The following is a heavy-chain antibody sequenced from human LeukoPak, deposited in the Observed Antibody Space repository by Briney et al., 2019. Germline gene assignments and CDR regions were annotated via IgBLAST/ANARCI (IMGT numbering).Heavy chain of an antibody. CDR1: GGSFSAYY. J-gene: IGHJ5*02. Sequence: SETLSLTCAVYGGSFSAYYWTWIRQPPGKGLEWIGEINHSGSTNYNPSLKSRVTISVDTSKNQFSLKLSSVTAADTAVYYCARNRYYYGSGSYGVPNWFDPWGQGTLVTVSS. V-gene: IGHV4-34*01. CDR2: INHSGST. CDR3: ARNRYYYGSGSYGVPNWFDP. D-gene: IGHD3-10*01.